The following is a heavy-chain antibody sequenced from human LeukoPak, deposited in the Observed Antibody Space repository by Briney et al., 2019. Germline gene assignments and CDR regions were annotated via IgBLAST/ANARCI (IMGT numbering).Heavy chain of an antibody. CDR3: ARANGDYTLITYGMDV. D-gene: IGHD4-17*01. V-gene: IGHV1-18*01. CDR1: GYTFTSYG. CDR2: ISAYNGNT. Sequence: GASVKVSCKASGYTFTSYGISWVRQAPGQGLEWMGWISAYNGNTNYAQKLQGRVTMTTDTSTSTAYMELRSLSIDDTAVYYCARANGDYTLITYGMDVWGQGTTVAVSS. J-gene: IGHJ6*02.